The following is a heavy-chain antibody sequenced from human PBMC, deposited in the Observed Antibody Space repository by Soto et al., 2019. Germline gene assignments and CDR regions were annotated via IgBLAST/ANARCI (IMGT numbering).Heavy chain of an antibody. J-gene: IGHJ4*02. CDR2: ISSSSTYI. V-gene: IGHV3-21*01. Sequence: PGGSLRLSSTASGVNFITYAMTWVRQAPGKGLEWVSSISSSSTYIYYADSVNGRFTISRDNARDSLYLQMNNLRAEDTAVYYCARPTGYSGYDSNYWGQGALVTVSS. CDR1: GVNFITYA. CDR3: ARPTGYSGYDSNY. D-gene: IGHD5-12*01.